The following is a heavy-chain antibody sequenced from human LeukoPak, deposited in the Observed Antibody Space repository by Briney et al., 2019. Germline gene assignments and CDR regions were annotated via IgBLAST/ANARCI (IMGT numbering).Heavy chain of an antibody. Sequence: PSQTLSLTCAVCGDSISSGGYSWSWIRQPAGKCLEWIGYIYHGGSAYYSPSLKSRANISVDKSKNQFSLKLSSVTAGDTAVYYCARYFSGGQFKWFDPWGQGTLVTVSS. J-gene: IGHJ5*02. CDR2: IYHGGSA. CDR3: ARYFSGGQFKWFDP. D-gene: IGHD1-26*01. CDR1: GDSISSGGYS. V-gene: IGHV4-30-2*01.